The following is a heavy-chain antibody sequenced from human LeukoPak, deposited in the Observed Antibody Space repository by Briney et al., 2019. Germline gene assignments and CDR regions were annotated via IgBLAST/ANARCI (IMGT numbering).Heavy chain of an antibody. Sequence: SETLSLTCTVSGGSISSSSYYWGWIRQPPGKGLEWTGYIYYSGSTNYNPSLKSRVTISVDTSKNQFSLKLSSVTAADTAIYYCARAVSGRFDYWGQGTLVTVSP. CDR3: ARAVSGRFDY. CDR1: GGSISSSSYY. CDR2: IYYSGST. D-gene: IGHD6-19*01. V-gene: IGHV4-61*05. J-gene: IGHJ4*02.